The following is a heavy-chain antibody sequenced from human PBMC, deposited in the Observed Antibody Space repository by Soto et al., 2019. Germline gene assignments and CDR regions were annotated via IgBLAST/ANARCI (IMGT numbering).Heavy chain of an antibody. V-gene: IGHV3-33*01. CDR3: ARGVLSYGDYVPDY. CDR1: GFTFSSYG. Sequence: QVQLVESGGGVVQPGRSLRLSCAASGFTFSSYGMHWVRQAPGKGLEWVAVIWYDGSNKYYADSVKGRFTISRDNSKNTLYLQMNRLRAEDTAVYYCARGVLSYGDYVPDYWGQGTLVTVSS. J-gene: IGHJ4*02. D-gene: IGHD4-17*01. CDR2: IWYDGSNK.